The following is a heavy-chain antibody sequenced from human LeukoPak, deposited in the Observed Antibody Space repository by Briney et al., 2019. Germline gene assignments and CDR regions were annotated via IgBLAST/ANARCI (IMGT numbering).Heavy chain of an antibody. J-gene: IGHJ4*02. CDR3: ARDFAAG. V-gene: IGHV4-61*02. CDR1: GGSISSGSYY. Sequence: SQTLSLTCTVSGGSISSGSYYWSWNRQPAGKGLEWIGRIYTSGSTNYNPSLKSRVTISVDTSKNQFSLKLSSVTAADTAVYYCARDFAAGWGQGTLVTVSS. CDR2: IYTSGST. D-gene: IGHD6-25*01.